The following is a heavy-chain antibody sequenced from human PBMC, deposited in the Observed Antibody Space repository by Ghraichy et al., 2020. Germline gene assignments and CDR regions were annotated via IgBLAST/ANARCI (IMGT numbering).Heavy chain of an antibody. J-gene: IGHJ5*02. V-gene: IGHV4-31*02. CDR1: GGSVSSGDYY. Sequence: SETLSLTCTVSGGSVSSGDYYWNWFRQHPDKGLEWIGYIHHSGRTNYNPSLRSRVTTSVDTSKNQFSLKVNSVTAADTAVYYCARAPYVSGSFGWFDPWGHGTLVTVSS. CDR2: IHHSGRT. D-gene: IGHD3-10*01. CDR3: ARAPYVSGSFGWFDP.